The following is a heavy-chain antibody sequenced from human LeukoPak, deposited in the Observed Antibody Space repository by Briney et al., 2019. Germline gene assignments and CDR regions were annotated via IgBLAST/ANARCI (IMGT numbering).Heavy chain of an antibody. Sequence: SETLSLTCAVSGGSFTSSNWWIWVRQPPVKGLEWIGEIYHSGTTSYNPSLKSRVTMSVDKSKNQFSLKLSSVTAADTAVYYCARAGSGTYYNAVDYWGQGILVTVSS. D-gene: IGHD3-10*01. V-gene: IGHV4-4*02. CDR3: ARAGSGTYYNAVDY. CDR2: IYHSGTT. CDR1: GGSFTSSNW. J-gene: IGHJ4*02.